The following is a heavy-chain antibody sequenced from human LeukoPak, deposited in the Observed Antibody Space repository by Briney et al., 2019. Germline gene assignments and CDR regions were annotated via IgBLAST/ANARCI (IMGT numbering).Heavy chain of an antibody. CDR3: ARDHVRYSYGSYYYGMDV. Sequence: ASVKVSCKASGYTFTSYGISWVRQAPGQGLEWMGWISAYNGNTNYAQKLQGRVTMTTDTSTSTAYMELRSLRSDDTAVYYCARDHVRYSYGSYYYGMDVWGQGTTVTVSS. CDR1: GYTFTSYG. V-gene: IGHV1-18*01. J-gene: IGHJ6*02. CDR2: ISAYNGNT. D-gene: IGHD5-18*01.